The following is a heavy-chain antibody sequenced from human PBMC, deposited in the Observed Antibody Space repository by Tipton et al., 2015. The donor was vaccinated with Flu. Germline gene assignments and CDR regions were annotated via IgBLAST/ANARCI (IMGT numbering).Heavy chain of an antibody. V-gene: IGHV1-69*13. Sequence: QLVQSGAEVKRPGASVKVSCKASGYTFRNYGISWVRQAPGQGLEWMGGIIPIFGTTKYAQKFQGRVTITADESTSTAYMELSSLRSEDTAMYYCARDRASGSYTFDIWGQGTMVTVSS. J-gene: IGHJ3*02. CDR2: IIPIFGTT. D-gene: IGHD3-10*01. CDR1: GYTFRNYG. CDR3: ARDRASGSYTFDI.